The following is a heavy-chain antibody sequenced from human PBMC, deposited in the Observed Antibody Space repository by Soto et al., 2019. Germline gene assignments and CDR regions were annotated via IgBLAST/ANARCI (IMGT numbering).Heavy chain of an antibody. CDR3: ARQPVVVPAAPDASDI. CDR1: GFTFSSYS. J-gene: IGHJ3*02. D-gene: IGHD2-2*01. V-gene: IGHV3-21*01. CDR2: ISSSSSYI. Sequence: PGGSLRLSCAASGFTFSSYSMNWVRQAPGKGLEWVSSISSSSSYIYYADSVKGRFTISRDNAKNSLYLQMNSLRAEDTAVYYCARQPVVVPAAPDASDIWGQGTMVTVSS.